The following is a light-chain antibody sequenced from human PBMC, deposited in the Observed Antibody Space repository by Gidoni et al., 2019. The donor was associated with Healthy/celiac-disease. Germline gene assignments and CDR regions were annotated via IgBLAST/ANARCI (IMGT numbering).Light chain of an antibody. J-gene: IGKJ4*01. CDR3: QQRSNWPKLT. Sequence: EIVLTQSPATLSLSPGERATLSCRASQSVSSYLAWYQQKPGQAPRRLIYDASNRATGIPARFSGSGSGTDFTLTISSREPEDFAVYYCQQRSNWPKLTFGGGTKVEIK. CDR2: DAS. V-gene: IGKV3-11*01. CDR1: QSVSSY.